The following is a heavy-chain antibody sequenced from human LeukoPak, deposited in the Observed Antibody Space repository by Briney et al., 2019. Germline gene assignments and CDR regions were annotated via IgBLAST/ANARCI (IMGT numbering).Heavy chain of an antibody. D-gene: IGHD6-19*01. CDR2: IWYDGSNK. CDR3: ARGQVIAVAGIFDY. CDR1: GFTFSSYG. Sequence: GRSLRLSCAASGFTFSSYGMHWVRQAPGKGLEWVAVIWYDGSNKYYADSVKGRFTISRDNSKNTLYLQMNSLRAEDTAVYYCARGQVIAVAGIFDYWGQGTLVTVSS. V-gene: IGHV3-33*01. J-gene: IGHJ4*02.